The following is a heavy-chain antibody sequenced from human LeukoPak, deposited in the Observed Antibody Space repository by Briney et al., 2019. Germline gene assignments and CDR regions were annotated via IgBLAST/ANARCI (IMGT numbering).Heavy chain of an antibody. CDR1: GGSISSYY. D-gene: IGHD6-6*01. CDR3: ARLRVPAARGAFDC. CDR2: IYHTGKT. Sequence: PSETLSLTCSVSGGSISSYYWSWIRQPPGKGLEWIGYIYHTGKTNYDPSLKSRVTISVDTSENQVSLKLTSVTAADTAVYYCARLRVPAARGAFDCWGQGTMVTVAS. V-gene: IGHV4-59*12. J-gene: IGHJ3*01.